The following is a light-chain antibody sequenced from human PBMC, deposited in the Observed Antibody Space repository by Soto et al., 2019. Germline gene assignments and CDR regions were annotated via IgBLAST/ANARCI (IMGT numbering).Light chain of an antibody. Sequence: EIVMTQSPATLSVSPGERATLSCRAIQSLSSNLAWYQQKPGQAPRLLIYGASTRATGIPARFSGSGSGTEFTLTISSLQSEDFAVYYCQQYNDWPRRLTFGGGTKV. J-gene: IGKJ4*01. CDR2: GAS. CDR3: QQYNDWPRRLT. CDR1: QSLSSN. V-gene: IGKV3-15*01.